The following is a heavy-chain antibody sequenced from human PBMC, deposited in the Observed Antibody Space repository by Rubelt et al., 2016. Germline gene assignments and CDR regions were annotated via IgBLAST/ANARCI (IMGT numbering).Heavy chain of an antibody. Sequence: QVQLQESGPGLVKPSGTLSLTCAVSGGAISSSSWLSWVRQPPGKGLEWIGEIYHSGSSIYNPSLKSRVTLSVDQSKNQVSMELSSVGAADTAGYYCARREDGSGSYGFWGQGTLVTVSS. V-gene: IGHV4-4*02. J-gene: IGHJ4*02. D-gene: IGHD3-10*01. CDR3: ARREDGSGSYGF. CDR2: IYHSGSS. CDR1: GGAISSSSW.